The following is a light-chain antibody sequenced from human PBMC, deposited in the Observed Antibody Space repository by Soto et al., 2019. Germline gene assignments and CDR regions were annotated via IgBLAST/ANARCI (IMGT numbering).Light chain of an antibody. V-gene: IGKV3-15*01. Sequence: VMTQSPDTLSMSPGERATLSCWASQTVSTNLAWYQQKPGQAPRLLIFGVSTRATGIPARFSGSGSGTEFTLTISSLQSEDSAVYYCQQYNNWPPTTFGQGTKVEIK. CDR2: GVS. J-gene: IGKJ1*01. CDR3: QQYNNWPPTT. CDR1: QTVSTN.